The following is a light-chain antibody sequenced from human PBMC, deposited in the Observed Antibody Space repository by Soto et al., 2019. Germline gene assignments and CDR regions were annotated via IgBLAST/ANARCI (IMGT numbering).Light chain of an antibody. CDR3: QQRYSTTQT. CDR1: QGISSY. V-gene: IGKV1-8*01. Sequence: AIRMTQFPSSCSSSTGDRVTITCGASQGISSYLAWYQQKPGKAPKLLIYAASSLQSGVPSRFSGSGSGTDFTLTISSLQTEDFATYDGQQRYSTTQTFGQGTKVDIK. J-gene: IGKJ1*01. CDR2: AAS.